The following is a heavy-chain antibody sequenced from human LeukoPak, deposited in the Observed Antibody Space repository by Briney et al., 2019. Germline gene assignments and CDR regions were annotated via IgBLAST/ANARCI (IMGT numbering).Heavy chain of an antibody. CDR2: ISGSGGST. J-gene: IGHJ4*02. Sequence: GGSLRLSCATSGFIFRTYALNWVRQAPGKGLEWASSISGSGGSTYHADSVKGRFTISRDSSKNTLYLQMNSLRAEDTAIYYCARVIRAAPGKGYFDYWGQGTLVTVSS. D-gene: IGHD6-13*01. V-gene: IGHV3-23*01. CDR1: GFIFRTYA. CDR3: ARVIRAAPGKGYFDY.